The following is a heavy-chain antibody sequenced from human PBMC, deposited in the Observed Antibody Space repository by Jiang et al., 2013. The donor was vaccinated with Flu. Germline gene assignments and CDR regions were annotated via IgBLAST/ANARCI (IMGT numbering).Heavy chain of an antibody. CDR1: DGSISSYY. D-gene: IGHD4-11*01. CDR2: IYSSGST. CDR3: ARGRSFTRSVYSRGFLDY. J-gene: IGHJ4*02. V-gene: IGHV4-59*01. Sequence: SQTLSLTCTVSDGSISSYYWSWIRQPPGKGLEWIGYIYSSGSTNFNPSLKSRVTMSILTSKNQFSLKLSSVTAADTAVYYCARGRSFTRSVYSRGFLDYWGQGTLVTVSS.